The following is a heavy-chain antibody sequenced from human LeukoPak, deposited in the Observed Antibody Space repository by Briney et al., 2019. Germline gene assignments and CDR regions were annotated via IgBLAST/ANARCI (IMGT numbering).Heavy chain of an antibody. J-gene: IGHJ4*02. CDR1: GGSISSGSYY. V-gene: IGHV4-61*02. Sequence: SQTLSLTCTVSGGSISSGSYYWSWIRQSAGKGLEWIGRIYTSGSTNYNPSLKSRVTISVDTSKNQFSLKLSSVTAADTAVYYCARRTLLWFRESRDYFDYWGQGTLVTVSS. CDR2: IYTSGST. D-gene: IGHD3-10*01. CDR3: ARRTLLWFRESRDYFDY.